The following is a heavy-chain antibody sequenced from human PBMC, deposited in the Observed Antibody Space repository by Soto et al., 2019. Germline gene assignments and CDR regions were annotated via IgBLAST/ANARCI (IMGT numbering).Heavy chain of an antibody. D-gene: IGHD6-13*01. J-gene: IGHJ5*02. Sequence: QVQLVQSGAEVKKPGASVKVSCKASGYTFTSYDINWARQATGQGLEWMGWMNPNSGNRAYAQKVQGRVNTARNTAISTAYTQLSSLSSEDTAVYYFAGESSAAGTGWFDPWGQGTLVTVSS. CDR1: GYTFTSYD. CDR3: AGESSAAGTGWFDP. CDR2: MNPNSGNR. V-gene: IGHV1-8*01.